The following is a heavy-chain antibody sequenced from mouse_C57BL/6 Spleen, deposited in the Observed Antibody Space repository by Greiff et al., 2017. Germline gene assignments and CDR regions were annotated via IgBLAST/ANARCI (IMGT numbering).Heavy chain of an antibody. J-gene: IGHJ2*01. CDR1: GYAFSSSW. D-gene: IGHD1-1*01. CDR3: ERLITTVVAHFDY. V-gene: IGHV1-82*01. CDR2: NYPGDGDT. Sequence: VQLQQSGPELVKPGASVKISCKASGYAFSSSWMNWVKQRPGKGLEWIGRNYPGDGDTNYNGKFKGKATLTADKSSSTAYMQLSSLTSEDSAVYFWERLITTVVAHFDYWGQGTTLTVSS.